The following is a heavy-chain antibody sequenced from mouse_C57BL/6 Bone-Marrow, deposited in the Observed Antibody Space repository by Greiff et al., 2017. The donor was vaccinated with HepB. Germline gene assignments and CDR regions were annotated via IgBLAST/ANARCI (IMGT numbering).Heavy chain of an antibody. CDR2: ISSGSSTI. D-gene: IGHD1-3*01. V-gene: IGHV5-17*01. Sequence: DVHLVESGGGLVKPGGSLKLSCAASGFTFSDYGMHWVRQAPEKGLEWVAYISSGSSTIYYADTVKGRFTISRDNAKNTLFLQMTSLRSEDTAMYYCANLSAWFAYWGQGTLVTVSA. CDR3: ANLSAWFAY. J-gene: IGHJ3*01. CDR1: GFTFSDYG.